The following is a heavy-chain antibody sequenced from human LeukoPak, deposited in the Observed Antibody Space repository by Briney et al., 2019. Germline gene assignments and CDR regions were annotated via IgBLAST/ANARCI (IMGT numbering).Heavy chain of an antibody. CDR1: GFTFSSYA. D-gene: IGHD6-19*01. Sequence: GRSLRLSCAASGFTFSSYAMHWVRQAPGKGLEWVAVISYDGSNKYYADSVKGRFTISRDNSKNTLYLQMNSLRAEDTAVYFCAKEQMMYSSSPFDYWGQGTLVTVSA. CDR3: AKEQMMYSSSPFDY. J-gene: IGHJ4*02. V-gene: IGHV3-30-3*01. CDR2: ISYDGSNK.